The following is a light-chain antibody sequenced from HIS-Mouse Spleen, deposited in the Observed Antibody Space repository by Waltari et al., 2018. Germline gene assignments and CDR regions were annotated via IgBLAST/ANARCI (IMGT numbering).Light chain of an antibody. CDR2: EDS. Sequence: SSELTQPPSVSVSPGQTARIPCSGDAFPKKYAYWYQQKARQAPVLVIYEDSKRPSGIPERFSGSSSGTMATLTISGAQVEDEADYYCYSTDSSGNHRVFGGGTKLTVL. J-gene: IGLJ2*01. CDR1: AFPKKY. V-gene: IGLV3-10*01. CDR3: YSTDSSGNHRV.